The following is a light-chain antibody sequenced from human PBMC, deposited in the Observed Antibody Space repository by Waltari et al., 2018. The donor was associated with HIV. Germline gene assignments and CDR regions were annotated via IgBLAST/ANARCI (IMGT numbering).Light chain of an antibody. CDR2: RNN. CDR1: SSTIGRNY. V-gene: IGLV1-47*01. Sequence: QSVLTQPPSASGTPGQRVTISCSGSSSTIGRNYVYWYQQLPRTAPKLLIHRNNQRPSGVPDRFSGSKSGTSVSLAISGLRSEDEADYDCAAWDDRLSGWLFGGGTKLTV. J-gene: IGLJ3*02. CDR3: AAWDDRLSGWL.